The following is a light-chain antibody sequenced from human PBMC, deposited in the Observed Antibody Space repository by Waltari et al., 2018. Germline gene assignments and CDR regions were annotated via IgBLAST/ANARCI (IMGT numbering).Light chain of an antibody. Sequence: EIVLTQSPDTLSLSPGEGATLSCRASQYVSGRYLSWYQQKPGQSPRLLIYGASSRAAGIPDRISGSGSGTDVTLTITRLEPEDFAVYYCQQYGTSPTTFGQGTKVEIK. J-gene: IGKJ1*01. CDR1: QYVSGRY. CDR2: GAS. CDR3: QQYGTSPTT. V-gene: IGKV3-20*01.